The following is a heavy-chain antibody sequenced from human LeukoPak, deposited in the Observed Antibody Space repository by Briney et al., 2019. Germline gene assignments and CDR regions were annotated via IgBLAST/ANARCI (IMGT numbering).Heavy chain of an antibody. CDR1: GYTFTSYY. CDR2: INPSGGST. Sequence: ASVKVSCKASGYTFTSYYMHWVRQAPGQGLEWMGIINPSGGSTSYAQKFQGRVTMTRDTSTSTVYMELSSLRSEDTAVYYCAIGAYCGGDCGELDVWGQGTTVTVPS. J-gene: IGHJ6*02. V-gene: IGHV1-46*01. CDR3: AIGAYCGGDCGELDV. D-gene: IGHD2-21*02.